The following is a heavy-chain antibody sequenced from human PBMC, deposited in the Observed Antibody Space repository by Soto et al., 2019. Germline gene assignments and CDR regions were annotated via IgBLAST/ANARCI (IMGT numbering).Heavy chain of an antibody. CDR1: GFTFSSYA. J-gene: IGHJ4*02. D-gene: IGHD3-3*01. CDR2: ISGSGGST. Sequence: GGSLRLSCAASGFTFSSYAMSWVRQAPGKGLEWVSAISGSGGSTYYADSVKGRFTISRDNSKNTLYLQMNSLRAEDTAVYYCANSRNEGITIFGVVIIGPPTDYWGQGTLVTVSS. CDR3: ANSRNEGITIFGVVIIGPPTDY. V-gene: IGHV3-23*01.